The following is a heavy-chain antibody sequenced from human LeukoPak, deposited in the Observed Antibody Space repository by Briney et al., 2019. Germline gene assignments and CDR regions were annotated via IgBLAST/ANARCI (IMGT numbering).Heavy chain of an antibody. V-gene: IGHV3-30*02. D-gene: IGHD5-12*01. CDR3: ARGPSGYHNT. CDR2: IRYDGSNQ. Sequence: GGSLRLSCAASGFTFSSYGMHWVRQAPGKGLEWVAFIRYDGSNQYYADSVKGRFTISRDNSKNTLYLQMNSLRAEDTAVYYCARGPSGYHNTGGQGTLVTVSS. J-gene: IGHJ4*02. CDR1: GFTFSSYG.